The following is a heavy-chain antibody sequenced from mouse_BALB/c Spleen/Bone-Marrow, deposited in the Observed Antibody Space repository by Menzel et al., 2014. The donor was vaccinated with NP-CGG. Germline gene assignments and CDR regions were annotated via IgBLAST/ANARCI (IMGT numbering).Heavy chain of an antibody. V-gene: IGHV1-66*01. Sequence: QVQLKQSGPELVKPGASVKMSCKASGYSFTSYYIHWVKQRPGQGLEWIGWIFPGSDNTKYNEKFKGKATLTAGTSSSTAYMHLSSLTSEDSAVYFCARDWDEYYFDYWGQGTTLTVSS. J-gene: IGHJ2*01. D-gene: IGHD4-1*01. CDR1: GYSFTSYY. CDR2: IFPGSDNT. CDR3: ARDWDEYYFDY.